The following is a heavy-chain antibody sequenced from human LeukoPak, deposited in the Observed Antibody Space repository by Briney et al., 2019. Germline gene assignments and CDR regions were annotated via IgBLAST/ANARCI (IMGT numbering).Heavy chain of an antibody. CDR3: ASHPRYYYDSSGDY. CDR1: GFPFSSYS. CDR2: ISSSSSTI. J-gene: IGHJ4*02. V-gene: IGHV3-48*01. Sequence: GSLRLSCXASGFPFSSYSMNWVRQAPGKGLEWVSYISSSSSTIYYADSVKGRFTISRDNAKNSLYLQMNSLRAEDTAVYYCASHPRYYYDSSGDYWGQGTLVTVSS. D-gene: IGHD3-22*01.